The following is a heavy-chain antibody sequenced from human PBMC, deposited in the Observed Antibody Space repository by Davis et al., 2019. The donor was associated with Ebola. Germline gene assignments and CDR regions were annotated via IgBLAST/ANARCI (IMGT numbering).Heavy chain of an antibody. CDR1: GGTFSSYA. CDR3: ARAYGAVYYYGMDV. D-gene: IGHD3-10*01. Sequence: AASVKVSCKASGGTFSSYAISWVRQATGQGLEWMGWMNPNSGNTGYAQKFQGRVTMTRNTSISTAYMELSSLRSEDTAVYYCARAYGAVYYYGMDVWGQGTTVTVSS. J-gene: IGHJ6*02. V-gene: IGHV1-8*02. CDR2: MNPNSGNT.